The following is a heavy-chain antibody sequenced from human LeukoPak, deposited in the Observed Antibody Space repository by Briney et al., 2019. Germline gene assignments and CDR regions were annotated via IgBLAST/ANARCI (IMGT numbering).Heavy chain of an antibody. V-gene: IGHV3-64*01. J-gene: IGHJ3*02. CDR3: ARGSGYYTTDAFDI. CDR1: GFTFSSYA. Sequence: GGSLRLSCAASGFTFSSYAMHWVRQAPGKGLEYVSAISSNGGSTYYANSVKGRFTISRDNSKNTLYLQMNSLRAEDTAVYYCARGSGYYTTDAFDIWGQGTMVTVSS. CDR2: ISSNGGST. D-gene: IGHD3-22*01.